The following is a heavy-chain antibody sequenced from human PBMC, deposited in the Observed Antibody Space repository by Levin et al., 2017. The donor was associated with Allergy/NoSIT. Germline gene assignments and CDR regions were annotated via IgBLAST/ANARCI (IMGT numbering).Heavy chain of an antibody. CDR1: GFTFSNYA. Sequence: GGSLRLSCAPSGFTFSNYAMLWVRQAPGKGLEWVALISYDGSQKFYADSVKGRFAVSRDNSKNTLYLQMDSLRTEDTALYYCAREYRDYAPGYWGQGTLVTVSS. CDR2: ISYDGSQK. J-gene: IGHJ4*02. D-gene: IGHD3-16*01. CDR3: AREYRDYAPGY. V-gene: IGHV3-30*09.